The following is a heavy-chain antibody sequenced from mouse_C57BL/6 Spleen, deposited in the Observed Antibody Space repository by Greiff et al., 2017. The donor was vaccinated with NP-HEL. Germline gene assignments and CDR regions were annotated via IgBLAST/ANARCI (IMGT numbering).Heavy chain of an antibody. J-gene: IGHJ1*03. Sequence: VKLVESGAELVKPGASVKLSCKASGYTFTEYTIHWVKQRSGQGLEWIGWFYPGSGSIKYNEKFKDKATLTADKSSSTVYMELSRLTSEDSAVYFCARHEEGYYGSSFNWYFDVWGTGTTVTVSS. CDR2: FYPGSGSI. CDR3: ARHEEGYYGSSFNWYFDV. V-gene: IGHV1-62-2*01. CDR1: GYTFTEYT. D-gene: IGHD1-1*01.